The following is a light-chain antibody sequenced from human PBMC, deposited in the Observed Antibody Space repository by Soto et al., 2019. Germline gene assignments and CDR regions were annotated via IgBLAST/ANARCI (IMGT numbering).Light chain of an antibody. V-gene: IGLV2-8*01. CDR1: SSDVGGYNY. Sequence: QSALTQPPSASGSPGQSVAISCTGTSSDVGGYNYVSWYQHHPGKAPRLIIYEVVQRPSGVPDRFSGSKSGNTASLTVSGLQAADEADYFCKSYAGSNTYVFGSGTKLTVL. CDR3: KSYAGSNTYV. J-gene: IGLJ1*01. CDR2: EVV.